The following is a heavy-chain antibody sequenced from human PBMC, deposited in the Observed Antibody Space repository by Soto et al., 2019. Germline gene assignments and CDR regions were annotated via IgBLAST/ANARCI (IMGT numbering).Heavy chain of an antibody. J-gene: IGHJ3*02. D-gene: IGHD2-21*02. CDR2: IYYSGST. CDR1: GGSISSGGYY. V-gene: IGHV4-31*03. Sequence: QVQLQESGPGLVKPSQTLSLTCTVSGGSISSGGYYWSWIRQHPGKGLEWIGYIYYSGSTYYNPSLKSRVTIPVDTSKNQFSLKLSSVTATDTAVYYCARDVNCGGDCYPEGYAFDIWGQGTMVTVSS. CDR3: ARDVNCGGDCYPEGYAFDI.